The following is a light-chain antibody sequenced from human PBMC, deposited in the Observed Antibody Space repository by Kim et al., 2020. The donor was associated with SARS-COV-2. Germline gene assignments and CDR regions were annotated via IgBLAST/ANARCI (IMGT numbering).Light chain of an antibody. CDR2: RNN. CDR3: SAWDSRLGAWV. J-gene: IGLJ3*02. V-gene: IGLV10-54*01. Sequence: ETATLACTEDTNNVGDQGATWLQQHHGHPPKLLSYRNNNRPSGISERLSASRSGTAASLTITGLQPEDEADYYCSAWDSRLGAWVFGGGTQLTVL. CDR1: TNNVGDQG.